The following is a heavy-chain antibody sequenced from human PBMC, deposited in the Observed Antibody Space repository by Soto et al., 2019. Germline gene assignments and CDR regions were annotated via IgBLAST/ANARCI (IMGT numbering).Heavy chain of an antibody. CDR1: GGSISSREYY. CDR3: ARYSNTALSGMDV. D-gene: IGHD6-13*01. J-gene: IGHJ6*02. Sequence: LSLTCTVSGGSISSREYYWSWIRQPPGKGLEWIGYIYYSGNTYYTPSLSSRLTISLDTSKSQFSLQLGSVTAADTAVYYCARYSNTALSGMDVWGQGTTVTVSS. V-gene: IGHV4-30-4*01. CDR2: IYYSGNT.